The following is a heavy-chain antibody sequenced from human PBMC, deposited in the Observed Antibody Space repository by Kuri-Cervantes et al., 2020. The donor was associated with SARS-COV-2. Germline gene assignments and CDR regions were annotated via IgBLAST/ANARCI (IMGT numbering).Heavy chain of an antibody. CDR2: IVVGSGNT. CDR3: AAGRTYSSSWRGGYFDL. D-gene: IGHD6-13*01. CDR1: GFTFTSSA. V-gene: IGHV1-58*02. Sequence: SVKVSCKASGFTFTSSAMQWVRQARGQRLEWIGWIVVGSGNTNYAQKFQERVTITRDMSTSTAYMELSSLRSEDTAVYYCAAGRTYSSSWRGGYFDLWGRGALVTVSS. J-gene: IGHJ2*01.